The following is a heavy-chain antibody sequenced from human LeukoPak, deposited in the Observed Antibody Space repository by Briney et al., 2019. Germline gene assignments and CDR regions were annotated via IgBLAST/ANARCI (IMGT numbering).Heavy chain of an antibody. CDR3: VQSTAWYRSSWYLIY. D-gene: IGHD6-13*01. CDR1: GFTFSSYA. J-gene: IGHJ4*02. Sequence: GGSLRLSCAASGFTFSSYAMTWVRQAPGKGLEWVSGIGSGSGGRTYYADSVKGRFSISRDNSRDTLNLQMNSLRAEDTAIYYCVQSTAWYRSSWYLIYWGQGILVTVSS. V-gene: IGHV3-23*01. CDR2: IGSGSGGRT.